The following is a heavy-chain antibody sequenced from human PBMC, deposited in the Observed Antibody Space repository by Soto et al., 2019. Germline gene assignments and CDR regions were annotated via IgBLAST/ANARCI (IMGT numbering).Heavy chain of an antibody. J-gene: IGHJ4*02. CDR2: IYPGDSDT. CDR3: ARKLYGAYLFDY. D-gene: IGHD4-17*01. V-gene: IGHV5-51*03. CDR1: GYSFTSHW. Sequence: EVQLVQSGAEVQKPGESLNISCKGSGYSFTSHWIGWVRQMPGKGLEWMGIIYPGDSDTRYRPSFPGQGSISADKSISTGYLQWGSLKASDTAMYSCARKLYGAYLFDYWGQGTRVTVSS.